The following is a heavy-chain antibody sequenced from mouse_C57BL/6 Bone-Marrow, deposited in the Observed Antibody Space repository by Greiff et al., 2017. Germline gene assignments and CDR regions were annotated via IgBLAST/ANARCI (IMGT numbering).Heavy chain of an antibody. CDR3: ANRGYYYGSSPHYYAMDY. D-gene: IGHD1-1*01. V-gene: IGHV1-80*01. Sequence: VQLKESGAELVKPGASVKISCKASGYAFSSYWMNWVKQRPGKGLEWIGQIYPGDGDTNYNGKFKGKATLTADKSSSTAYMQLSSLTSEDSAVXFCANRGYYYGSSPHYYAMDYWGQGTSVTVSS. CDR1: GYAFSSYW. CDR2: IYPGDGDT. J-gene: IGHJ4*01.